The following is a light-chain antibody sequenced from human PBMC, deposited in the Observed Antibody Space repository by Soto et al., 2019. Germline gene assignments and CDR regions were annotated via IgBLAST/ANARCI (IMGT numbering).Light chain of an antibody. CDR3: CSYAGSSWV. J-gene: IGLJ3*02. Sequence: QSVLTQPASVSGSPGQSITISCTGAGRDAGSQNFVSWYQQHPGKAPKLLIYEGSKRPSGVSNRFSGSKSGNTASLTISGLQAEDEAGYYCCSYAGSSWVFGGGTKLTVL. CDR1: GRDAGSQNF. V-gene: IGLV2-23*01. CDR2: EGS.